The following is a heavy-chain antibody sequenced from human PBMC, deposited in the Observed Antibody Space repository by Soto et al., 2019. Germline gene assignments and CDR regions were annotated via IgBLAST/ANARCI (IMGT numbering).Heavy chain of an antibody. CDR1: VVTFGSRA. J-gene: IGHJ4*02. CDR2: ISDSGGDS. Sequence: GALRLSGVASVVTFGSRAMSWVRQAPGEGLEWVSIISDSGGDSKYADSVRGRFTISRDNSKNTLFLQMSSLRAEDSAVYYCARGSKESYPGSRIFDFWGRGTLVTVSS. CDR3: ARGSKESYPGSRIFDF. D-gene: IGHD3-10*01. V-gene: IGHV3-23*01.